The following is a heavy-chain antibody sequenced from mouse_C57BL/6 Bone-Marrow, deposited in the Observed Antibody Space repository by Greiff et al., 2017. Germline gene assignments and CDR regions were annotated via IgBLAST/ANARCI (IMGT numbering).Heavy chain of an antibody. V-gene: IGHV1-80*01. J-gene: IGHJ2*01. CDR2: IYPGDGDT. Sequence: VQLQQSGAELVKPGASVKISCKASGYAFSSYWMNWVKQRPGKSLEWIGQIYPGDGDTNYNGKFKGKATLTADKSSSTAYMQLSSLTSEDSAVYFCARHYGSSSFDYWGQGTTLTVSS. CDR1: GYAFSSYW. D-gene: IGHD1-1*01. CDR3: ARHYGSSSFDY.